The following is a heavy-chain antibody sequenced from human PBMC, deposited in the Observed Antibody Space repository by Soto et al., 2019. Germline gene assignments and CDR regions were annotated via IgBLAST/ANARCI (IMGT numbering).Heavy chain of an antibody. V-gene: IGHV4-31*03. J-gene: IGHJ6*02. CDR2: IYYSGST. CDR3: ASVAVPAARGRGYYYGMDV. CDR1: GGSISSGGYY. D-gene: IGHD2-2*01. Sequence: SETLSLTCTVSGGSISSGGYYWSWIRQHPGKGLEWIGYIYYSGSTYYNPSLKSRVTISVDTSKNQFSLKLSSVTAADTAVYYCASVAVPAARGRGYYYGMDVWGQGTTVTVSS.